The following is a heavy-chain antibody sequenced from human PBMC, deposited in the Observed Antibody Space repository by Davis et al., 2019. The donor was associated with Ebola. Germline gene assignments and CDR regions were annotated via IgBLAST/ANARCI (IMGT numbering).Heavy chain of an antibody. CDR2: IYYSGST. CDR1: GGSFSGYY. V-gene: IGHV4-31*11. D-gene: IGHD3-22*01. Sequence: SETLSLTCAVYGGSFSGYYWSWIRQHPGKGLEWIGYIYYSGSTYYNPSLKSRVTISVDTSKNQFSLKLSSVTAADTAVYYCASNYYDSSGYLLYYYGMDVWGQGTTVTVSS. J-gene: IGHJ6*02. CDR3: ASNYYDSSGYLLYYYGMDV.